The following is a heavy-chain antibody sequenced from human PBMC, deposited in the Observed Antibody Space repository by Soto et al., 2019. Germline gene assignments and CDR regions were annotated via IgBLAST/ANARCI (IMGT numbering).Heavy chain of an antibody. V-gene: IGHV1-18*01. CDR1: GYIFVNYG. Sequence: QVQLVQSGDEVKKPGASVKVSCKASGYIFVNYGIAWVRQAPGQGREWVGWISPYTGNTHSASKVQGRLTMTTDTSTSTAYMDLGSLTSDDTAVYYCVMVDNYVTPTPQDVWGQGTTVTVSS. CDR3: VMVDNYVTPTPQDV. CDR2: ISPYTGNT. D-gene: IGHD3-16*01. J-gene: IGHJ6*02.